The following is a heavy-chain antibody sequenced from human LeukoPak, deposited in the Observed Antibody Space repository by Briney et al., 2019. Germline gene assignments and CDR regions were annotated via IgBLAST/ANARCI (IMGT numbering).Heavy chain of an antibody. V-gene: IGHV4-39*07. CDR1: GGSISSSSYY. J-gene: IGHJ5*02. Sequence: SETLSLTCTVSGGSISSSSYYWGWIRQPPGKGLEWIGSIYYSGSTYYNPSLKSRVTISVDTSKNQFSLKLSSVTAADTAVYYCARTTWIQLWSSPVEFDPWGQGTLVTVSS. D-gene: IGHD5-18*01. CDR3: ARTTWIQLWSSPVEFDP. CDR2: IYYSGST.